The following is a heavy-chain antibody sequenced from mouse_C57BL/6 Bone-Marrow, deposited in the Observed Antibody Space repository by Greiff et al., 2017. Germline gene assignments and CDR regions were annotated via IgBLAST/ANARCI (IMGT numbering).Heavy chain of an antibody. D-gene: IGHD2-12*01. J-gene: IGHJ1*03. CDR2: IDPSDSYT. Sequence: QVQLQQPGAELVKPGASVKLSCKASGYTFTSYWMQWVKQRPGQGLEWIGEIDPSDSYTNSNQKFKGKATLTVDTSSSTAYMQLSSLTSEDSAVYYCAREELRLLWYFDVWGTGTTVTVSS. V-gene: IGHV1-50*01. CDR3: AREELRLLWYFDV. CDR1: GYTFTSYW.